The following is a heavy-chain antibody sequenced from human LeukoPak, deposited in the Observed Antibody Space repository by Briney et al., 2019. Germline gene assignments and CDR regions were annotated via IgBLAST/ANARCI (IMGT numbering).Heavy chain of an antibody. J-gene: IGHJ6*03. V-gene: IGHV1-2*02. CDR3: ARTRITIFGVVPLSMDV. D-gene: IGHD3-3*01. Sequence: ASVKVSCKASGYTFIGYYMHWVRQAPGQGLEWMGWINPKSGGTNYAQKFQGRVTMTRDTSISTAYMELRRLRSDDTAVYYCARTRITIFGVVPLSMDVWGKGTTVTVSS. CDR2: INPKSGGT. CDR1: GYTFIGYY.